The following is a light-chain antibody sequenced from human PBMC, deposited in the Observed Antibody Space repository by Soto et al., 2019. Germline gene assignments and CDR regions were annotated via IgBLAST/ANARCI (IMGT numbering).Light chain of an antibody. Sequence: DIQMTQSPSSLSASVRDRVTVTGLASQDIGTYLAWYQQKLGKAPKLLIYDASPLETGVPSRFSGSGSGTDFTFAISSLQPEDFATYYCQQHDSLPLTFGGGTKVDIK. CDR3: QQHDSLPLT. CDR1: QDIGTY. CDR2: DAS. V-gene: IGKV1-33*01. J-gene: IGKJ4*01.